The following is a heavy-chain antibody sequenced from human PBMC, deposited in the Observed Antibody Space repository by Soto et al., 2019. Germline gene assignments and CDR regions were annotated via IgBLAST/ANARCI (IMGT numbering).Heavy chain of an antibody. Sequence: GASVKVSCKASQFNLDTCRTSVVQWVRQARGQGLEWVGWVVVGSGLTNYAQQFQGIVTITRDTSASTAYMELSSLRSDDTAVYYCARDPALMGWFDPWGQGTLVTVSS. J-gene: IGHJ5*02. CDR3: ARDPALMGWFDP. V-gene: IGHV1-58*01. CDR2: VVVGSGLT. CDR1: QFNLDTCRTSV. D-gene: IGHD2-8*01.